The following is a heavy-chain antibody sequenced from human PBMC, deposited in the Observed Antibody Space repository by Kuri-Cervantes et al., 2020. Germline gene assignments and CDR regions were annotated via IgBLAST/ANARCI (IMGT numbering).Heavy chain of an antibody. D-gene: IGHD2-15*01. CDR3: ARVPMDKSHVVTNYFDY. V-gene: IGHV4-34*01. Sequence: SETLSLTCAVYGGSFSDYYWSWIRQPPGKGLEWIGEINHSGSTNYNPSLKSRVTISVDTSKNQFSLKLSSVTAADTAVYYCARVPMDKSHVVTNYFDYWGQGALVTVSS. CDR1: GGSFSDYY. J-gene: IGHJ4*02. CDR2: INHSGST.